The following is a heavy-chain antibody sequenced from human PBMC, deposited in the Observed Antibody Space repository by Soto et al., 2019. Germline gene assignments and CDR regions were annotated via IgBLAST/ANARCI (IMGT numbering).Heavy chain of an antibody. CDR3: ARDQQLVQDGDYYYDDGTDV. CDR2: IIPIFVTA. CDR1: GGTFSSYA. Sequence: SVKVSCKTSGGTFSSYAISWVRHAPGKGLEWMGGIIPIFVTANYAQKFQGRVTITADESTSTSYMELSSLRSEDTAVYYCARDQQLVQDGDYYYDDGTDVCGQ. V-gene: IGHV1-69*13. J-gene: IGHJ6*02. D-gene: IGHD6-13*01.